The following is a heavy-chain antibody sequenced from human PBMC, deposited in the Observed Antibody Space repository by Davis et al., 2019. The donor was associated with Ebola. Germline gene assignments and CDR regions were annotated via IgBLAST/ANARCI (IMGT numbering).Heavy chain of an antibody. CDR3: ARRVGARSGFDY. CDR2: MNPNSGNT. CDR1: GGTFSSYA. V-gene: IGHV1-8*02. Sequence: AASVKVSCKASGGTFSSYAISWVRQATGQGLEWMGWMNPNSGNTGYAQKFQGRITMTRNISISTAYMELSSLRSEDTAVYYCARRVGARSGFDYWGQGSLVTVSS. J-gene: IGHJ4*02. D-gene: IGHD1-26*01.